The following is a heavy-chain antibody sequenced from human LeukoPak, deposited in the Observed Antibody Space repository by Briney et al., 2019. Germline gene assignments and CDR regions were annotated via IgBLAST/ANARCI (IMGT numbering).Heavy chain of an antibody. CDR1: GYTFTSYG. CDR2: ISDYNGNK. Sequence: ASXKVSCKASGYTFTSYGISWVRQAPGQGVEGMGWISDYNGNKKYAQKLQGRVNNNTETNTRTAYMELRSLRSDDTAVYYCARAGGRFGYPFDYWGQGTLVTVSS. CDR3: ARAGGRFGYPFDY. D-gene: IGHD2-15*01. V-gene: IGHV1-18*01. J-gene: IGHJ4*02.